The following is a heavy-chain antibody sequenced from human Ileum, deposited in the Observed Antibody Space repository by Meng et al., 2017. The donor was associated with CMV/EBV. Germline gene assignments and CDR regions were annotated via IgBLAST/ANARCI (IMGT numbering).Heavy chain of an antibody. D-gene: IGHD3-3*01. V-gene: IGHV3-7*01. J-gene: IGHJ4*01. CDR1: GFTLSNYW. CDR2: IGRDGSET. CDR3: ARYFCESGSCFIDY. Sequence: GGSLRLSCETSGFTLSNYWMTWVRQAPGKGLEWLAKIGRDGSETDYVDSLEGRFTISRDNAKNSMYLQMNNLRAEDTAVYYCARYFCESGSCFIDYWGHGLLVTVSS.